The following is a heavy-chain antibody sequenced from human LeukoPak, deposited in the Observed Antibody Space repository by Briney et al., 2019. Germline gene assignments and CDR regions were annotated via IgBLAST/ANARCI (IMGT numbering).Heavy chain of an antibody. CDR1: GGSISSYY. V-gene: IGHV4-4*09. D-gene: IGHD6-6*01. CDR3: ARHSNSSPPGY. Sequence: SETLSLTCTVSGGSISSYYWGWIRQPPGKGLEWIGYIYTSGSTNYNPSLKSRVTISVDTSKNQFSLKLSSVTAADTAVYYCARHSNSSPPGYWGQGTLVTVSS. CDR2: IYTSGST. J-gene: IGHJ4*02.